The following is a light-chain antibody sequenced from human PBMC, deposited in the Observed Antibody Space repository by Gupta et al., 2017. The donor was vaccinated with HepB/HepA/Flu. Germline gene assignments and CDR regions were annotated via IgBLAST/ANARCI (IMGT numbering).Light chain of an antibody. V-gene: IGLV1-40*01. J-gene: IGLJ2*01. CDR3: QSYDSSLSGVV. Sequence: QKFPGKVPKLLNYGNSNRPSGVPDRFSASKSGTSASLAITGLQSEDESDYYCQSYDSSLSGVVFGGGTKLTVL. CDR2: GNS.